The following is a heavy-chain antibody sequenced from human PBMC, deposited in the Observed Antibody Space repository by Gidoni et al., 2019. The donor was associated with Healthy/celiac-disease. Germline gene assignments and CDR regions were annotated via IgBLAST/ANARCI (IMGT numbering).Heavy chain of an antibody. CDR3: ARGRVTIFGVVIRFNWYFDL. V-gene: IGHV4-34*01. J-gene: IGHJ2*01. CDR1: GGSFSGYY. D-gene: IGHD3-3*01. Sequence: QVQLPQWGAGLLKPSETLSLPCAVYGGSFSGYYWSWIRPPPGKGLEWIGEINHSGSPNYNPSLKSRVTISVDTSKNQFSLKLSSVTAADTAVYYCARGRVTIFGVVIRFNWYFDLWGRGTLVTVSS. CDR2: INHSGSP.